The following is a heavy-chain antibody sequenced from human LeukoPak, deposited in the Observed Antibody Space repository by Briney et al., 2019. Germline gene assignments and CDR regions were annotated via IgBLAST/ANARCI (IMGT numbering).Heavy chain of an antibody. D-gene: IGHD2-2*01. CDR2: IKQDGSEK. Sequence: GGSLRLPCAASGFTFSSYWMSWVRQAPGKGLEWVANIKQDGSEKYYVDSVKGRFTISRDNAKNSLYLQMNSLRAEDTAVYYCARDICSSTSWHNFDYWGQGTLVTVSS. CDR3: ARDICSSTSWHNFDY. CDR1: GFTFSSYW. J-gene: IGHJ4*02. V-gene: IGHV3-7*01.